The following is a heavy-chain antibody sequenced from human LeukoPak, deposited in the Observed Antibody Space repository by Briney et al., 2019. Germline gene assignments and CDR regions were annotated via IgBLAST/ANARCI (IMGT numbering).Heavy chain of an antibody. J-gene: IGHJ3*02. D-gene: IGHD3-22*01. CDR1: EYTFTDYY. V-gene: IGHV1-2*02. CDR3: ARQSLDYYETLDAFDI. CDR2: INCKSGAT. Sequence: ASVKVSCKASEYTFTDYYIHWMRQAPGQGLEWMGWINCKSGATSYAQKFRGRVAMTKDRPIRTAYMELSRLKSDDTAVYYCARQSLDYYETLDAFDIWGQGTVVTVSS.